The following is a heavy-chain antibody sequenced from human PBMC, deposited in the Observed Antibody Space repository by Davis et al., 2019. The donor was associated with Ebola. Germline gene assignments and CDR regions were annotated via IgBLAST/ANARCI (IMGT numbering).Heavy chain of an antibody. Sequence: SETLSLTCAVSGGSVSTAGYSWSWLRQPPGKGLELIGFIYHSGSTYYNPSLKSRVTISVDRPKNHISLKLTSVPAADTAVYYCARSGGSLFYYWGQGTLVTVSS. CDR1: GGSVSTAGYS. CDR2: IYHSGST. D-gene: IGHD2-15*01. J-gene: IGHJ4*02. V-gene: IGHV4-30-2*01. CDR3: ARSGGSLFYY.